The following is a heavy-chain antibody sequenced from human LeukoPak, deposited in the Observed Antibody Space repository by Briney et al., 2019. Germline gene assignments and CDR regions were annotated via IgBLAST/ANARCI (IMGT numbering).Heavy chain of an antibody. V-gene: IGHV4-31*03. Sequence: SQTLSLTCTVSGGSISSGGYYWSWLRQHPGKGLEWIGYIYYSGSTYYNPSLKSRVTISVDTSKNQFSLKLSSVTAADTAVYYCARDDLYCSSTSCPVHAFDIWGQGTMVTVSS. J-gene: IGHJ3*02. CDR2: IYYSGST. CDR1: GGSISSGGYY. D-gene: IGHD2-2*01. CDR3: ARDDLYCSSTSCPVHAFDI.